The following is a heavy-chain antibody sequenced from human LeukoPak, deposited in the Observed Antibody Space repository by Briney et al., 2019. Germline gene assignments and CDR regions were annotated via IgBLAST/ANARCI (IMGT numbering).Heavy chain of an antibody. J-gene: IGHJ4*02. CDR3: ARDWFDGDYDRFDY. CDR2: IKQDGSQK. CDR1: GFTFSSYG. V-gene: IGHV3-7*03. D-gene: IGHD4-17*01. Sequence: PGGSLRLSCAASGFTFSSYGMHWVRQAPGKGLEWVANIKQDGSQKFSVDSVKGRFTISRDNAKNSLYLQMNSLRVEDTAVYYCARDWFDGDYDRFDYWGQGTLVTVSS.